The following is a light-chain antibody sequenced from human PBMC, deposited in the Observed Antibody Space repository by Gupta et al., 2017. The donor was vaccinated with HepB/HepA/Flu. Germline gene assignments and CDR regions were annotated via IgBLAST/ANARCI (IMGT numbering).Light chain of an antibody. CDR3: SSYANSSPVV. Sequence: QSALTQPASVSESPGQSITISCTGTSSDIGDYNYVSWYQQHPGKAPKLIIYDVTSRPSGVSNRFSGSKSGNTASLTISGLQAEDEADYYCSSYANSSPVVFGGGTKLTVL. CDR2: DVT. J-gene: IGLJ2*01. CDR1: SSDIGDYNY. V-gene: IGLV2-14*03.